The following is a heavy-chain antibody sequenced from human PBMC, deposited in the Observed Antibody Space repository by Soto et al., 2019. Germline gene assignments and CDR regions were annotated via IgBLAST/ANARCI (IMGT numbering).Heavy chain of an antibody. CDR2: ISYDGSNK. D-gene: IGHD3-22*01. V-gene: IGHV3-30-3*01. J-gene: IGHJ4*02. CDR1: GFTFSSYA. CDR3: ARALHYYDSSGYYLYYFDY. Sequence: PGGSLRLSCAASGFTFSSYAMHWVRQAPGKGLEWVAVISYDGSNKYYADSVKGRFTISRDNSKNTLYLQMNSLRAEDTAVYYCARALHYYDSSGYYLYYFDYWGQGTLVTVSS.